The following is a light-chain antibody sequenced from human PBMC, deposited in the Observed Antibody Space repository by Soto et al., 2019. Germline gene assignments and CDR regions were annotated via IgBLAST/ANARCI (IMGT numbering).Light chain of an antibody. CDR3: SSYTSSSTPYV. CDR1: SSDVGGYNY. Sequence: QSVLTQPASVSGSPGQSITISCTGTSSDVGGYNYVSWYQQHPVKAPKLIIYDVTNRPSGVSDRFSGSKSGNTASLTISGLQAEDEADYYCSSYTSSSTPYVFGPGTKLTVL. J-gene: IGLJ1*01. V-gene: IGLV2-14*01. CDR2: DVT.